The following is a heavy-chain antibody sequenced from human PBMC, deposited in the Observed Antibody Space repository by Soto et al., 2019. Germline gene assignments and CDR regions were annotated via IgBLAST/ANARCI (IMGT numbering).Heavy chain of an antibody. CDR1: GYTLTELS. J-gene: IGHJ4*02. Sequence: ASVKVSCKVSGYTLTELSMHWVRQAPGKGLEWMGGFDPEDGETIYAQRFQGRVTMTEDTSTDTAYMELSSLRSEDTAVYYCATGPYDILTGYYRGGFDYWGQGTLVTVSS. D-gene: IGHD3-9*01. CDR3: ATGPYDILTGYYRGGFDY. CDR2: FDPEDGET. V-gene: IGHV1-24*01.